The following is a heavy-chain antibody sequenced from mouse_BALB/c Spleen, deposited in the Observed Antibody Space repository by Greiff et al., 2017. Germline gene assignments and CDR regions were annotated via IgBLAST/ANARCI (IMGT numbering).Heavy chain of an antibody. CDR3: ARGPDGSSYAMDY. D-gene: IGHD1-1*01. CDR2: ISYSGST. J-gene: IGHJ4*01. V-gene: IGHV3-2*02. CDR1: GYSITSDYA. Sequence: ESGPGLVKPSQSLSLTCTVTGYSITSDYAWNWIRQFPGNKLEWMGYISYSGSTSYNPSLKSRISITRDTSKNQFFLQLNSVTTEDTATYYCARGPDGSSYAMDYWGQGTSVTVSS.